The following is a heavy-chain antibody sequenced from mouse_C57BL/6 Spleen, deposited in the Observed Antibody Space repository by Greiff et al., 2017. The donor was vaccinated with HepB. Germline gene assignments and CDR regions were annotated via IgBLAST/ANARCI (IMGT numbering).Heavy chain of an antibody. CDR3: ARSDYYGSEAY. Sequence: VQLQQSGAELVRPGTSVKVSCKASGYAFTNYLIEWVKQRPGQGLEWIGVINPGSGGTNYNEKFKGKATLTADKSSSTAYMQLSSLTSEDSAVYFCARSDYYGSEAYWGQGTLVTVSA. CDR2: INPGSGGT. CDR1: GYAFTNYL. V-gene: IGHV1-54*01. J-gene: IGHJ3*01. D-gene: IGHD1-1*01.